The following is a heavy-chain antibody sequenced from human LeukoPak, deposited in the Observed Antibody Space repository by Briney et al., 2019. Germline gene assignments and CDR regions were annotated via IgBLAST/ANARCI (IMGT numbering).Heavy chain of an antibody. V-gene: IGHV3-30-3*01. CDR1: GFTFSSYA. J-gene: IGHJ3*02. CDR3: ARGEWGYCSSTSCPVPDAFDI. Sequence: PGRSLRLSCAASGFTFSSYAMHWVRQAPGKGLEWVAVISYGGSNKYYADSVKGRFTISRDNSKNTLYLQMNSLRAEDTAVYYCARGEWGYCSSTSCPVPDAFDIWGQGTMVTVSS. CDR2: ISYGGSNK. D-gene: IGHD2-2*01.